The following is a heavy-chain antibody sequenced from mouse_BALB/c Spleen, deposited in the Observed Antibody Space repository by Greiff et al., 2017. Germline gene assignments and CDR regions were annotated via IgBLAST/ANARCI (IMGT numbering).Heavy chain of an antibody. V-gene: IGHV14-3*02. CDR2: IDPANGNT. J-gene: IGHJ4*01. D-gene: IGHD5-5*01. Sequence: VQLQQSGAELVKPGASVKLSCTASGFNIKDTYMHWVKQRPEQGLEWIGRIDPANGNTKYDPKFQGKATITADTSSNTAYLQLSSLTSEDTAVYYCAGLPPYAMDYWGQGTSVTVSS. CDR1: GFNIKDTY. CDR3: AGLPPYAMDY.